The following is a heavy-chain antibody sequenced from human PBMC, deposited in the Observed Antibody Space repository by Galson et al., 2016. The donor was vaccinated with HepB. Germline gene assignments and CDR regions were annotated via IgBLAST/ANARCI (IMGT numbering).Heavy chain of an antibody. CDR1: GFTFSSYD. D-gene: IGHD3-10*01. CDR3: AGGGAYFGSGSWN. V-gene: IGHV3-53*01. CDR2: IYTAGTT. Sequence: SLRLSCAASGFTFSSYDMSWVRQAPGKGLEWVSTIYTAGTTYYADSLRGRFTISRDKSQNTLFLQINSLRAEDTAVYFCAGGGAYFGSGSWNWGQGTRVTVSS. J-gene: IGHJ4*02.